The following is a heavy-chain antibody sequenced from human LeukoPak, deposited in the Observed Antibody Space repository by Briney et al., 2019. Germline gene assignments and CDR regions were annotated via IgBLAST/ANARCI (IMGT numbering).Heavy chain of an antibody. D-gene: IGHD6-13*01. CDR3: AREVWPRAQQLGNWFDP. J-gene: IGHJ5*02. Sequence: PSETLSLTCTVSGGSTSSGSYYWSWIRQPAGKGLEWIGRIYTSGSTNYNPSLKSRVTISVDTSKNQFSLKLSSVTAADTAVYYCAREVWPRAQQLGNWFDPWGQGTLVTVSS. CDR2: IYTSGST. V-gene: IGHV4-61*02. CDR1: GGSTSSGSYY.